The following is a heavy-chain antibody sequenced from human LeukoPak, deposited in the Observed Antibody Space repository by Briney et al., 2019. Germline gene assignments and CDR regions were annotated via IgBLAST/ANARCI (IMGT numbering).Heavy chain of an antibody. CDR3: ARVVGATNFDY. J-gene: IGHJ4*02. CDR1: GVSTSSYY. CDR2: IYYSGST. V-gene: IGHV4-39*07. Sequence: PSETLSLTCTVSGVSTSSYYWSWIRQPPGKGLEWIGSIYYSGSTYYNPSLKSRVTISVDTSKNQFSLKLSSVTAADTAVYYCARVVGATNFDYWGQGTLVTV. D-gene: IGHD1-26*01.